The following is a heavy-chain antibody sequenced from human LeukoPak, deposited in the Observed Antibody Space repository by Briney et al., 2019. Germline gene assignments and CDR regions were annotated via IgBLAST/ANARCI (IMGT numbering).Heavy chain of an antibody. V-gene: IGHV3-23*01. CDR1: GFTFSSYA. J-gene: IGHJ4*02. CDR3: AKIGSSGSKGGYYFDY. Sequence: GGSLRLSCAASGFTFSSYAMSWVRQAPGKGLEWVSAISGSGGSTYYADSVKGRFTISRDNSKNTLYLQMNSLRAEDTAVYYCAKIGSSGSKGGYYFDYWGQGTLVTVSS. CDR2: ISGSGGST. D-gene: IGHD6-19*01.